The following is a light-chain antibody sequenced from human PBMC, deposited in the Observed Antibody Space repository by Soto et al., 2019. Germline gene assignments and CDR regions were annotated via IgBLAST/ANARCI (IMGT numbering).Light chain of an antibody. V-gene: IGLV2-14*01. CDR3: SSYTSSSTLYV. CDR2: DVS. J-gene: IGLJ1*01. CDR1: SSDVGGYNY. Sequence: QSALTQPASVSGSPGQSINISCIGTSSDVGGYNYVSWYQQHPGKAPKLMIYDVSNRPSGVSNRFSGSKSGNTASLTISGLQAEDEADYYCSSYTSSSTLYVFGTGTKLTVL.